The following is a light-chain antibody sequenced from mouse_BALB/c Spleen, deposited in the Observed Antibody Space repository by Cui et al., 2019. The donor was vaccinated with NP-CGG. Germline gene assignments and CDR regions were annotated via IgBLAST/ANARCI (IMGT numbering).Light chain of an antibody. J-gene: IGLJ1*01. CDR3: ALWYSNHWV. V-gene: IGLV1*01. Sequence: QALVTQESALTTSPGETVSLTCRSSTGAVTTSNYANWVQEKPDHLFTGLIGGTNNRTPGVPARFSGSLIGDKAALTITGAQTEDEAIYFCALWYSNHWVFGGGTKLNVL. CDR2: GTN. CDR1: TGAVTTSNY.